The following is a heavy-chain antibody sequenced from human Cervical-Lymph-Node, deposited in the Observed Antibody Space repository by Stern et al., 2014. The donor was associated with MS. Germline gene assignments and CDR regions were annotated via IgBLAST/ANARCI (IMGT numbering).Heavy chain of an antibody. CDR1: GFTFSSYA. CDR3: ARDKYYYDSSGYYSL. V-gene: IGHV3-30-3*01. Sequence: VQLVESGGGVVQPGRSLRLSCAASGFTFSSYAMHWVRQAPGKGLEWVAVISYDGTNKHCANSVKGRFTISRDNSKNMLYLQMNSLRAEDTAVYYCARDKYYYDSSGYYSLWGQGTLVTVSS. J-gene: IGHJ4*02. CDR2: ISYDGTNK. D-gene: IGHD3-22*01.